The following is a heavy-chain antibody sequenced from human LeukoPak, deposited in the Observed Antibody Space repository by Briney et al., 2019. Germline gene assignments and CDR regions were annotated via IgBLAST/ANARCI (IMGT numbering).Heavy chain of an antibody. V-gene: IGHV3-23*01. CDR1: GFTFSSYA. Sequence: GGSLRLSCAASGFTFSSYAMSWVRQAPGKGLEWVSAISRSGDSTYYADSVKGRFTISRDNSKNTLYLQMNSLRAEDTAVYYCAREQTRAGGFDPWGQGTLVTVSS. CDR2: ISRSGDST. D-gene: IGHD3-10*01. CDR3: AREQTRAGGFDP. J-gene: IGHJ5*02.